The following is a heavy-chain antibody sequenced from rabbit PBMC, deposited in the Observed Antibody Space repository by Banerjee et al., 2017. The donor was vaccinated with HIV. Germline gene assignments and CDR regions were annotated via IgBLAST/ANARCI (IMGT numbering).Heavy chain of an antibody. CDR2: IYAGSGGA. Sequence: QSLEESGGGLVKPGASLTLTCTASGFSLSSSYYMCWVRQAPGKGLEWIACIYAGSGGAYYATWAKGRLTISKTSSTTVTLQMTSLTVADTATYFCARGYNGGAPAGLWGQGTLVT. CDR1: GFSLSSSYY. V-gene: IGHV1S40*01. D-gene: IGHD2-1*01. J-gene: IGHJ4*01. CDR3: ARGYNGGAPAGL.